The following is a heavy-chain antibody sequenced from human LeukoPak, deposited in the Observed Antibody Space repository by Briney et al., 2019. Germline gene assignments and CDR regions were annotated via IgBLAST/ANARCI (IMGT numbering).Heavy chain of an antibody. J-gene: IGHJ4*02. D-gene: IGHD2-15*01. CDR1: GFTFSSHS. CDR2: ISSSSSYI. CDR3: ARVGVAAPFDY. Sequence: GGSLRLSCAASGFTFSSHSMNGVRQAPGKGLEWVSSISSSSSYIYYADSVKGRFTISRDNAKNSLYLQMNSLRAEDTAVYYSARVGVAAPFDYWGQGTLVTVSS. V-gene: IGHV3-21*01.